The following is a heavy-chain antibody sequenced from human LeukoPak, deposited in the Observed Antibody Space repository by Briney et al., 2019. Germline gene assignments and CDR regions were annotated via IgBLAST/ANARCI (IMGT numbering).Heavy chain of an antibody. D-gene: IGHD3-22*01. Sequence: GASVKVSCKASGYTFTSYGINWVRQATGQGLEWMGWMNPNSGITGYAQKFQGRVTISRNTSISTAYMELSSLRSEDTAVYYCAREDYYDSGSNDYWGQGTLVTVSS. CDR2: MNPNSGIT. CDR1: GYTFTSYG. J-gene: IGHJ4*02. V-gene: IGHV1-8*03. CDR3: AREDYYDSGSNDY.